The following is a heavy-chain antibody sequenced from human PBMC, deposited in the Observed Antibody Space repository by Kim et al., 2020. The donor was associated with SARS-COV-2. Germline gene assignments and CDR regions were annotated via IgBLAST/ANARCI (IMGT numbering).Heavy chain of an antibody. CDR3: AKEVAVGYYYHNGVDV. J-gene: IGHJ6*02. Sequence: DSGKGRFTISKDNSKNTLYRQLNSLRTEDTAVYFCAKEVAVGYYYHNGVDVWGQGTTVTVSS. D-gene: IGHD1-26*01. V-gene: IGHV3-30*02.